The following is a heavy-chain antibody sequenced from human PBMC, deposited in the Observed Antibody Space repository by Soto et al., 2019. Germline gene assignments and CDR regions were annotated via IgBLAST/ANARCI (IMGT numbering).Heavy chain of an antibody. V-gene: IGHV4-38-2*02. D-gene: IGHD2-8*02. CDR3: ATSWSKQRPFDN. Sequence: SETLSLTCTVSGSSGSYWGWVRQPPGKGLEWIGTIFLSGSSYYSPSLRSRVTISLDSSKNQFSLRLNSVSAADTAVYYCATSWSKQRPFDNWGHGTLVTVSS. J-gene: IGHJ4*01. CDR1: GSSGSY. CDR2: IFLSGSS.